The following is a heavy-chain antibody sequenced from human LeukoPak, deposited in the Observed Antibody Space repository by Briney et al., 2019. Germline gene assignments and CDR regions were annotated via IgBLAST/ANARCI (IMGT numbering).Heavy chain of an antibody. V-gene: IGHV3-30*04. CDR2: ISYDGSNK. CDR1: GFTFSSYA. CDR3: ARNYYDSSGYYLKY. J-gene: IGHJ4*02. D-gene: IGHD3-22*01. Sequence: VRSLRLSCAASGFTFSSYAMHWVRQAPGKGLDWVAVISYDGSNKYYTDSVKGRFTISRDNSKNTLYLQMNSLRAEDTAVYYCARNYYDSSGYYLKYWGQRTLVTVSS.